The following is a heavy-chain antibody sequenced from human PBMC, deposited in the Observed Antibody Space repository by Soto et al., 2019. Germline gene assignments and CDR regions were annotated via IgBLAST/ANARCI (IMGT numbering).Heavy chain of an antibody. CDR1: GGSISSYY. D-gene: IGHD5-12*01. J-gene: IGHJ6*02. Sequence: SETLSLTCTVSGGSISSYYWSWIRQPPGKGLEWIGYIYYSGSTNYNPSLKSRVTISVDTSKNQFSLKLSSVTAADTAVYYCAGDLKVHSGYDRVGVYYSYYGMDVWGQGTTVTVSS. CDR2: IYYSGST. V-gene: IGHV4-59*01. CDR3: AGDLKVHSGYDRVGVYYSYYGMDV.